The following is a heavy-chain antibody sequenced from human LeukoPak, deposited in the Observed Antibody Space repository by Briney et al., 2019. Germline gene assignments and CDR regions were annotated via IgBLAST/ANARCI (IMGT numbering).Heavy chain of an antibody. CDR1: GGSISSSSHY. D-gene: IGHD3-10*01. J-gene: IGHJ4*02. CDR2: IYYSGST. Sequence: PSETLSLTCTVSGGSISSSSHYWAWIRQSPGTGLEWIGSIYYSGSTYYNPSLESRVTISVDTSKNQFSLKLSSVTAADTAVYYCARDFRYGSGRSDYWGQGTLVTVSS. CDR3: ARDFRYGSGRSDY. V-gene: IGHV4-39*07.